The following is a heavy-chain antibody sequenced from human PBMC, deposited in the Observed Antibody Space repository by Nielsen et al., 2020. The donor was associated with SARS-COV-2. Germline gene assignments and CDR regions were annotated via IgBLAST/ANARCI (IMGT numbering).Heavy chain of an antibody. J-gene: IGHJ4*02. Sequence: GESLKISCAASGFTFSSYWMHWVRQAPGKGLVWVSRINSDGSSTSYADSVKGRFTISRDNAKNTLYLQMNSLRAEDTAVYYCARGAWITGIDYWGQGTLVTVSS. D-gene: IGHD1-20*01. V-gene: IGHV3-74*01. CDR1: GFTFSSYW. CDR3: ARGAWITGIDY. CDR2: INSDGSST.